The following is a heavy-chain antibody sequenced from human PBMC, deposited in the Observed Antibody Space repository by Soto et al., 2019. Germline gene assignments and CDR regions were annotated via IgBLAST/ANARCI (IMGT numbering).Heavy chain of an antibody. CDR3: ARTEYLQAFDF. D-gene: IGHD1-1*01. Sequence: SETLSLTWSVSGSSLNSNLYHCGWIRHSPGRGLEWIGIIHNTGNIFYNPSLKSRVTISADTSKNQFSLRLSSVTAADTAVYYCARTEYLQAFDFWGQGTLVTVSS. CDR2: IHNTGNI. CDR1: GSSLNSNLYH. J-gene: IGHJ4*02. V-gene: IGHV4-39*07.